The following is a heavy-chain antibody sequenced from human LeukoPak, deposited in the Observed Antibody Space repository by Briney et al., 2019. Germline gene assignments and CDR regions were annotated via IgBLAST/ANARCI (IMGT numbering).Heavy chain of an antibody. J-gene: IGHJ4*02. CDR3: AKEYYDSSGYYTPPFDY. D-gene: IGHD3-22*01. Sequence: PGGSLRLSCAASGFTFSSYAMSWVRQAPGKGLEWVSAISGSGGSTYYADSVKGRFTISRDNSKNTLYLQMNSLRAEDTAVYYCAKEYYDSSGYYTPPFDYWGQGTLVTVSS. CDR1: GFTFSSYA. V-gene: IGHV3-23*01. CDR2: ISGSGGST.